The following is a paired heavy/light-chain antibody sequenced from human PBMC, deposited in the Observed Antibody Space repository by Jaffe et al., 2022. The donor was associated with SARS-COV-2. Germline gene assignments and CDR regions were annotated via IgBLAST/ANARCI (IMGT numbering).Heavy chain of an antibody. Sequence: QITLRESGPTVVKPTQTLTLTCTFSGFSLRTSGVGVGWIRQPPGKALEWLAHIYWDDDKRYSPSLKSRLTITKDTSKNQVVLTMTNMDPVDTATYYCAHTVYVAHTVYASGSLYYFDSWGQGTLVTVSS. CDR3: AHTVYVAHTVYASGSLYYFDS. CDR1: GFSLRTSGVG. V-gene: IGHV2-5*02. J-gene: IGHJ4*02. D-gene: IGHD3-10*01. CDR2: IYWDDDK.
Light chain of an antibody. CDR2: DVT. J-gene: IGLJ2*01. Sequence: QSALTQPASVSGSPGQSITISCTGTSSDVGGSNYVSWYQQYPGKAPKLMIHDVTKRPSGVSNRFSGSKSGNTASLTISGLQAEDEADYYCSSSTKDAALVFGGGTKLTVL. CDR3: SSSTKDAALV. V-gene: IGLV2-14*01. CDR1: SSDVGGSNY.